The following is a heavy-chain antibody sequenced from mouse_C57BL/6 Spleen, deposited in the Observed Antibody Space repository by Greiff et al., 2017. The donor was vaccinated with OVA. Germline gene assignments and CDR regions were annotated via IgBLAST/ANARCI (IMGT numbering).Heavy chain of an antibody. Sequence: VQLQPSGPELVKPGASVKISCKASGYTFTDYYMNWVKQSHGKSLEWIGDINPNNGGTSYNQKFKGKATLTVDKSSSTAYMELRSLTSEDSAVYYCARGGLQRQGPGDYFDDWGQGTTLTVSS. J-gene: IGHJ2*01. CDR3: ARGGLQRQGPGDYFDD. CDR2: INPNNGGT. CDR1: GYTFTDYY. D-gene: IGHD1-1*01. V-gene: IGHV1-26*01.